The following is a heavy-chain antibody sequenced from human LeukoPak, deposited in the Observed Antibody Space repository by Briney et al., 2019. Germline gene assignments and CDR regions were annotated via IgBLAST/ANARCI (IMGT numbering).Heavy chain of an antibody. CDR2: TIPVYGTT. V-gene: IGHV1-69*01. CDR1: GGTFSSNA. J-gene: IGHJ6*03. CDR3: ARAGPPSRDYYYYMDV. Sequence: SVKVSCKASGGTFSSNAISWVRQAPGQGLEWMGGTIPVYGTTNYAQKFQGRVTITADESTGTVYMELNTLRSEDTAVYYCARAGPPSRDYYYYMDVWGTGTMVTVAS.